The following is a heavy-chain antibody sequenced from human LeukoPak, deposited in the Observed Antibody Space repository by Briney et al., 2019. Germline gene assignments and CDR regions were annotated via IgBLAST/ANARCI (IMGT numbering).Heavy chain of an antibody. V-gene: IGHV4-59*07. CDR3: AGYSGDGDGLPYWFDP. CDR2: FYNSGGI. CDR1: GPSISRRY. J-gene: IGHJ5*02. D-gene: IGHD2-21*01. Sequence: SDTLSLICNVSGPSISRRYWRWIRQSPGRGLEWIGFFYNSGGINYNPSSKRRVAMSTDTSKNKFFLTLSYVTAAEKALYYCAGYSGDGDGLPYWFDPWGQGTLVTVSS.